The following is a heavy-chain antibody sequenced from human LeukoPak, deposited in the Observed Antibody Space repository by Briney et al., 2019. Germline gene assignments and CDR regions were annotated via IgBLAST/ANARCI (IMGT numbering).Heavy chain of an antibody. Sequence: GGSLRLSCAASGFTFSSYEMNWVRQAPGKGLEWVSYISSSGSTIYYADSVKGRFTISRDNAKNSLYLQMNSLGAEDTAVYYCARENRRYSGITAERAFDIWGQGTMVTVSS. D-gene: IGHD6-13*01. J-gene: IGHJ3*02. V-gene: IGHV3-48*03. CDR3: ARENRRYSGITAERAFDI. CDR2: ISSSGSTI. CDR1: GFTFSSYE.